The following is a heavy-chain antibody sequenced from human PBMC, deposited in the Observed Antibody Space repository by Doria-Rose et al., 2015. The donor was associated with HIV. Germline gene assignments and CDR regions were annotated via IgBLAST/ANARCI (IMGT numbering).Heavy chain of an antibody. CDR3: ARIKSSRWYHKYYFDF. Sequence: QVTLKESGPVLVKPTETLTLTCTVSGVSLSSPGMGVSWIRQPPGKALAWLANIFSDDERSYKASLKSRRTISRGTSKSQVVLTMTDMDPVDTATYYCARIKSSRWYHKYYFDFWGQGTLVIVSA. CDR1: GVSLSSPGMG. J-gene: IGHJ4*02. D-gene: IGHD6-13*01. CDR2: IFSDDER. V-gene: IGHV2-26*01.